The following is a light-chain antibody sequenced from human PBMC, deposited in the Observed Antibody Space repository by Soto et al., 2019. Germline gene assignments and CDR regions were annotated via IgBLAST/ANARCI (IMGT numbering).Light chain of an antibody. CDR3: SSYAGSNKLV. CDR2: EVS. J-gene: IGLJ2*01. V-gene: IGLV2-8*01. Sequence: QSALTQPPSASGSPGQSVTISCTGTSSDVGGYNYVSWYQQHPGKAPKLVIYEVSKRPSGVPDRFSGSKSGNTASLTVSGLQAEDEADYYCSSYAGSNKLVIGGGTKLTVL. CDR1: SSDVGGYNY.